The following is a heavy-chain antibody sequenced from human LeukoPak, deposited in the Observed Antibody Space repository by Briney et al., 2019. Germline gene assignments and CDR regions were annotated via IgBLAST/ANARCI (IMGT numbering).Heavy chain of an antibody. Sequence: ASVKVSCKASGGTFSSYAISWVRQATGQGLEWMGWMNPNSGNTGYAQKFQGRVTMTRNTSISTAYMELSSLRSEDTAVYYCARGWCSGGSCYGDFDYWGQGTLVTVSS. D-gene: IGHD2-15*01. CDR3: ARGWCSGGSCYGDFDY. CDR1: GGTFSSYA. V-gene: IGHV1-8*02. J-gene: IGHJ4*02. CDR2: MNPNSGNT.